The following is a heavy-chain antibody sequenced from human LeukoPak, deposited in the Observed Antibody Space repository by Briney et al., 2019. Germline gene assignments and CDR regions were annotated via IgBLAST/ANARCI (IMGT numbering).Heavy chain of an antibody. V-gene: IGHV1-2*02. CDR3: ARLYSSSWYSAFDI. Sequence: ASVKVSCKASGYTFTGYYMHWVRQAPGQGLEWMGWINPNSGGTNYAQKFQGRVTMTRDTSISTAYMELSRLRSDDTAMYYCARLYSSSWYSAFDIWGQGTMVTVSS. D-gene: IGHD6-13*01. CDR1: GYTFTGYY. J-gene: IGHJ3*02. CDR2: INPNSGGT.